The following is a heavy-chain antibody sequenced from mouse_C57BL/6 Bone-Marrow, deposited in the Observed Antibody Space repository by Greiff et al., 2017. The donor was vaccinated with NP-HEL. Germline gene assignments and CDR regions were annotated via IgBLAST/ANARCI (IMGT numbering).Heavy chain of an antibody. Sequence: QVQLKESGAELVRPGTSVKVSCKASGYAFTNYLIEWVKQRPGQGLEWIGVINPGSGGTNYNEKFKGKATLTADKSSSTAYMQLSSLTSEDSAVYFCARHRWLLRGGFAYWGQGTLVTVSA. J-gene: IGHJ3*01. CDR1: GYAFTNYL. D-gene: IGHD2-3*01. CDR3: ARHRWLLRGGFAY. CDR2: INPGSGGT. V-gene: IGHV1-54*01.